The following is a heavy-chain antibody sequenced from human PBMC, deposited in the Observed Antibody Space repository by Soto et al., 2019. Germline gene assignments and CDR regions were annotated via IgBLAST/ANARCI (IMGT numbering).Heavy chain of an antibody. CDR3: AKPGGYLGYYYYGMDV. J-gene: IGHJ6*02. D-gene: IGHD3-22*01. Sequence: EVQLLESGGGLVQPGGSLRLSCAASGFTFSSYAMSWVRQAPGKGLEWVSAISGSGGSTYYADSVKGRFTISRDNSKNTLYLQMNSLRAEDTAVYYCAKPGGYLGYYYYGMDVWGQGTTVTVSS. V-gene: IGHV3-23*01. CDR2: ISGSGGST. CDR1: GFTFSSYA.